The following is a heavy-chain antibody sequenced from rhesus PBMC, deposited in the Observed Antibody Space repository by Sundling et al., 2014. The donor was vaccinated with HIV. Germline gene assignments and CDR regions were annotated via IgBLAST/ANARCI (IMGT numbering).Heavy chain of an antibody. CDR2: INGNSGST. CDR1: GDSISDNFF. CDR3: ARLLVGTFDV. V-gene: IGHV4-143*01. Sequence: QVQLQESGPGVVKPSETLSLTCAVSGDSISDNFFWSWIRQPPGKGLEWIGDINGNSGSTNYNPSLKSRATISTDTSKNQFSLRLTSVTAADTAVYFCARLLVGTFDVWGPGVMVTVSS. J-gene: IGHJ5-1*01. D-gene: IGHD5-24*01.